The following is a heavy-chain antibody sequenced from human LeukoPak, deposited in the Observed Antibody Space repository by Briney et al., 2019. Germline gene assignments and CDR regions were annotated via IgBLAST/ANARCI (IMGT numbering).Heavy chain of an antibody. CDR1: GGSFSGYY. CDR3: EMLSYGDSQVGY. CDR2: INHSGST. D-gene: IGHD4-17*01. J-gene: IGHJ4*02. Sequence: PSETLSLTCAVYGGSFSGYYWSWIRQPPGKGLEWIGEINHSGSTNYNPSLKSRVTISVDTSKNQFSLKLSSVTAADTAVYYCEMLSYGDSQVGYWGQGTLVTVSS. V-gene: IGHV4-34*01.